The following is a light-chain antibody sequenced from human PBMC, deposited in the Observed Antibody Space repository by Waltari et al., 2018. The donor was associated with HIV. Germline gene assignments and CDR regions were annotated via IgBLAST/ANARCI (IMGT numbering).Light chain of an antibody. Sequence: EIVVTHSPFTMSVSPGERATVSCRASESVGSNLAWYQQKPGQAPRLLIYGASTRATGIPARFSGSGSGTELTLTISSLQSEDFAVYYCQQYNNWPRTFGQGTKLEIK. J-gene: IGKJ2*01. CDR1: ESVGSN. V-gene: IGKV3-15*01. CDR3: QQYNNWPRT. CDR2: GAS.